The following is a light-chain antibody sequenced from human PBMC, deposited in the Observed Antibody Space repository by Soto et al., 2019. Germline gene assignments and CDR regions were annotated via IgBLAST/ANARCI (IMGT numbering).Light chain of an antibody. CDR2: LGS. J-gene: IGKJ3*01. V-gene: IGKV2-28*01. CDR3: MQGLSGFT. Sequence: DLVMTQSPLSLPVTPEEPASISCRSSQSLLHSNGYNYLEWYLQKPGQSPQLMIYLGSDRASGVPERFSGRVSGTDFTLKISRVEAEDVGVYYCMQGLSGFTFGPGTKVESK. CDR1: QSLLHSNGYNY.